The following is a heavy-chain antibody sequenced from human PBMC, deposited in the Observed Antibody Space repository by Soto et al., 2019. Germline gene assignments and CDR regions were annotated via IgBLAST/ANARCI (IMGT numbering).Heavy chain of an antibody. CDR1: GASISRTGFH. Sequence: QLQLQESGPGLVKPSETLSLTCAVSGASISRTGFHWGWIRQPPGQGLEWIGCIYEAGTTFYNSSPKNRVTISADTSKNHYSPGLSSVTAADTAVYYCAKRGSGHTIDYWGQGTLVTVSS. D-gene: IGHD3-10*01. CDR2: IYEAGTT. J-gene: IGHJ4*01. V-gene: IGHV4-39*01. CDR3: AKRGSGHTIDY.